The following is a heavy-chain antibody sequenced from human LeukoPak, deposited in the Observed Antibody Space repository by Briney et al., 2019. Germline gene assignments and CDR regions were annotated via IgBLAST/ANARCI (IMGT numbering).Heavy chain of an antibody. CDR3: AKDGGGNCYDPIDY. CDR2: ITDSGRSS. Sequence: GGSLRLSCVFSGFTFSNYAMSWVRQAPGKGLEWISGITDSGRSSHFADSVRGRFTISRDKSKNTLYLQMNSLRAEDTALYFCAKDGGGNCYDPIDYWGQGILVTVSS. V-gene: IGHV3-23*01. D-gene: IGHD2-21*01. J-gene: IGHJ4*02. CDR1: GFTFSNYA.